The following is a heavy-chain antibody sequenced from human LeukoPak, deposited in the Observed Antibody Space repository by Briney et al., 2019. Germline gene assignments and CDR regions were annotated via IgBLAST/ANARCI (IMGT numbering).Heavy chain of an antibody. CDR1: GYTFTSYY. V-gene: IGHV1-69*02. CDR2: IIPILGIA. CDR3: AFMVRGVSDY. D-gene: IGHD3-10*01. J-gene: IGHJ4*02. Sequence: GASVKVSCKASGYTFTSYYMHWVRQAPGQGLEWMGRIIPILGIANYAQKFQGRVTITADKSTSTAYMELSSLRSEDTAVYYCAFMVRGVSDYWGQGTLVTVSS.